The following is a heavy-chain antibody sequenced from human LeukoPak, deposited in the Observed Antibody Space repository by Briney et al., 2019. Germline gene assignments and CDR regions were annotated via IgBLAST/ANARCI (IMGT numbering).Heavy chain of an antibody. V-gene: IGHV1-46*01. CDR3: AREVAAPFRFDD. CDR1: GNTFTNHN. D-gene: IGHD2-15*01. CDR2: ISPSDGAT. J-gene: IGHJ4*02. Sequence: GASVKVSCTASGNTFTNHNMHWVRLAPGQGLEWMGIISPSDGATNYAQKFQGRVTMTRDTSTTTVYMELSSLKSEDTAVYYCAREVAAPFRFDDWGQGTLVTVSS.